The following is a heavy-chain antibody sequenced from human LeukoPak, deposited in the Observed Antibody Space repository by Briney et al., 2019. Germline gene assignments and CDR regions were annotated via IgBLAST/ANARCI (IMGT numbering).Heavy chain of an antibody. CDR1: GYTFTGYY. D-gene: IGHD1-26*01. CDR3: ARSHIEGELLGGGAFDI. Sequence: ASVKVSCKASGYTFTGYYMHWVRQAPGQGLEWMGWINPNSGGTNYAQKFQGRVTMTRDTSISTAYMELSRLRSDDTAVYYCARSHIEGELLGGGAFDIWGQGTMVTVSS. J-gene: IGHJ3*02. V-gene: IGHV1-2*02. CDR2: INPNSGGT.